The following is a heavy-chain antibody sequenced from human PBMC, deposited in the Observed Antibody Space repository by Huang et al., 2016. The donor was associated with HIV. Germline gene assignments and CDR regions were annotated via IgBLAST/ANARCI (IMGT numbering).Heavy chain of an antibody. Sequence: QVQLQQWGAELLKPSETLSLTCAVSGGSFSGHYWTWIRQPPGRGLEWIGEISGSGSTTYNPSPKSRVTISGDTSQSQFSLKLNSVTAADTAIYYCARMFKYDSGGYWGNDAFDIWGQGTMVTVSS. D-gene: IGHD3-22*01. CDR3: ARMFKYDSGGYWGNDAFDI. CDR2: ISGSGST. J-gene: IGHJ3*02. V-gene: IGHV4-34*02. CDR1: GGSFSGHY.